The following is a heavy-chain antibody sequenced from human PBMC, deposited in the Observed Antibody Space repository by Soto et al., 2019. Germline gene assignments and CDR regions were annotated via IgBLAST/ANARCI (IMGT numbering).Heavy chain of an antibody. V-gene: IGHV1-3*01. J-gene: IGHJ4*02. CDR2: INAGNGNT. CDR1: GYTFTNYA. CDR3: ARGVCSGCYNSDY. D-gene: IGHD6-19*01. Sequence: SGAEVKKPGASVKVSCRASGYTFTNYAVHWVRQAPGQRLEWMGWINAGNGNTEYSQKFQGRVTITRDSSASTVYMEVSSLRSEDTAVYFCARGVCSGCYNSDYWGQGTLVTVSS.